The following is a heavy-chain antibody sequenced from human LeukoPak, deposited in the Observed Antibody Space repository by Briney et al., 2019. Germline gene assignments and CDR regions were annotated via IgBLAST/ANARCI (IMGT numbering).Heavy chain of an antibody. J-gene: IGHJ4*02. V-gene: IGHV3-7*01. CDR3: AGSTVTTNY. CDR1: GFTLSTYW. D-gene: IGHD4-17*01. Sequence: GGSLRLSCVVSGFTLSTYWMTWVRQAPGKGLEWVANIKHDGSEKHYVNSVKGRFTISRDNAKNLVYLQMNSLRGEDTAMYYCAGSTVTTNYWGQGTLATVSS. CDR2: IKHDGSEK.